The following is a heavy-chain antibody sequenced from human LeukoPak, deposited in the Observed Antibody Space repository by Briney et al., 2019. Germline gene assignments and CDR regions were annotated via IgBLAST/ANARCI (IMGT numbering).Heavy chain of an antibody. Sequence: GGSLRLSCAASGFTFSNYGMHWVRQAPGKGLEWVAFIRYDGRNKYYADSVKGRFTISRDNAKNSLYLQMNSLRAEDTAVYYCARELAAAGLWGQGTLVTVSS. D-gene: IGHD6-13*01. CDR2: IRYDGRNK. V-gene: IGHV3-30*02. J-gene: IGHJ4*02. CDR3: ARELAAAGL. CDR1: GFTFSNYG.